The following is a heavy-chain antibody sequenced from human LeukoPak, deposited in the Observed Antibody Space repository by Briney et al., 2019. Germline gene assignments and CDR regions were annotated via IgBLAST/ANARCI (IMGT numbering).Heavy chain of an antibody. CDR3: ARVSEETGSDY. V-gene: IGHV4-4*02. D-gene: IGHD3-10*01. J-gene: IGHJ4*02. Sequence: PSETLSLTCAVSGGSISSSNWWSWVRQPPGQGLEWIGEIYHSGSTNYNPSLKSRVTISVDTSKNQFSLKLSSVTAADTAVYYCARVSEETGSDYWGQGTLVTVSS. CDR1: GGSISSSNW. CDR2: IYHSGST.